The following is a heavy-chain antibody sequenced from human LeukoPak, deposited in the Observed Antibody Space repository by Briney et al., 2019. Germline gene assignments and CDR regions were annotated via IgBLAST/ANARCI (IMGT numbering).Heavy chain of an antibody. J-gene: IGHJ3*02. V-gene: IGHV3-53*01. Sequence: GGSLRLSCAASGFTVSSNYMSWVRQAPGKGLEWVSVIYSGGSTYYADSVKGRFTISRDNSKNTLYLQMNSLRAEDTAVYYCARAGFLGSSWYGGAFDIWGQGTMVTVSS. D-gene: IGHD6-13*01. CDR1: GFTVSSNY. CDR2: IYSGGST. CDR3: ARAGFLGSSWYGGAFDI.